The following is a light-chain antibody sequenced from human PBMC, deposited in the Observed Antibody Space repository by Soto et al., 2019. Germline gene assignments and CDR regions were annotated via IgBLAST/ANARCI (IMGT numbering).Light chain of an antibody. CDR1: QSILYSSNNKNY. Sequence: DIVMTQSPDSLAVSLGERATINCKSSQSILYSSNNKNYLAWFQQIPGQPPQLLIYWASTRESGVPDRFSGSGSGTDFTLTISSLQAEDVAVYYCQQYYSTPHTFGQGTKLEIK. CDR2: WAS. J-gene: IGKJ2*01. CDR3: QQYYSTPHT. V-gene: IGKV4-1*01.